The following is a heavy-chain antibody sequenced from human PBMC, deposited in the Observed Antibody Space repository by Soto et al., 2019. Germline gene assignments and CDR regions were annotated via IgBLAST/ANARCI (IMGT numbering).Heavy chain of an antibody. J-gene: IGHJ3*02. CDR1: GYSFTTYW. CDR2: IYPGDSDA. V-gene: IGHV5-51*01. CDR3: ARQGPQTGEDAFDI. D-gene: IGHD7-27*01. Sequence: EVQLVQSGAEVKKPGESLKISCKGSGYSFTTYWIAWVRQMPGKGLEWMGVIYPGDSDARYSPSFQGLVTISADKSITTAYLQWTSLKASDTAMYYCARQGPQTGEDAFDIWGQGTMVTVSS.